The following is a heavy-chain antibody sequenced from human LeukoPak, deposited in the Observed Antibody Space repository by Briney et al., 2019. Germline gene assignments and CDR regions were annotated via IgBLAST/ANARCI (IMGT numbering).Heavy chain of an antibody. CDR1: GFTFSSYA. D-gene: IGHD4-11*01. J-gene: IGHJ6*03. CDR2: ISGSGGST. Sequence: GGSLRLSCAASGFTFSSYAMSWVRQAPGKGLEWVSAISGSGGSTYYADSVKGRFTISRDNSKNTLYLQMNSLRAEDTAVYYCAKEGHTVTTSYYYYYMDVWGKGTTVTVSS. CDR3: AKEGHTVTTSYYYYYMDV. V-gene: IGHV3-23*01.